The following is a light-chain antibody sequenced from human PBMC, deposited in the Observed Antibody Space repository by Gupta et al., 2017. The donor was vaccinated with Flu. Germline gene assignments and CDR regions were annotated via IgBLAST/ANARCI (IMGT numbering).Light chain of an antibody. CDR3: TSYTNNTTSGI. CDR2: EVS. V-gene: IGLV2-14*01. J-gene: IGLJ2*01. Sequence: SDVGDYNCVSWYQHYPGKAPKLIIYEVSNRPSGVSNRFSGSKSGNTASLTISGLQAEDEADYYCTSYTNNTTSGIFGGGTKLTVL. CDR1: SDVGDYNC.